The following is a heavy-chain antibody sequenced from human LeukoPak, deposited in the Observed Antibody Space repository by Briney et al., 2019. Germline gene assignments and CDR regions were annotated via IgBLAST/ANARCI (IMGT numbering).Heavy chain of an antibody. V-gene: IGHV3-21*05. CDR2: ISSSGSDI. CDR3: ARDYGGSSPFDY. Sequence: GGSLRLSCAASGFTFSSYGMSWVRQAPGKGLEWVSYISSSGSDIYYADSVKGRFTISRDNAKNSLYLHMNSLRAEDTAVYYCARDYGGSSPFDYWRQGTLVPVSS. CDR1: GFTFSSYG. D-gene: IGHD4-23*01. J-gene: IGHJ4*02.